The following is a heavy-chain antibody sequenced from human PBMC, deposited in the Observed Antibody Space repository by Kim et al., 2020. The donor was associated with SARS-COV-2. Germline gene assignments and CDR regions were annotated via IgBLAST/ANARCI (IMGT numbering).Heavy chain of an antibody. Sequence: GGSLRLSCAASGFTFSSYAMHWVRQAPGKGLEWVAVISYDGSNKYYADSVKGRFTISRDNSKNTLYLQMNSLRAEDTAVYYCARGPYYYGSGSYYNWVDYWGQGTLVTVSS. CDR3: ARGPYYYGSGSYYNWVDY. CDR2: ISYDGSNK. V-gene: IGHV3-30*04. J-gene: IGHJ4*02. CDR1: GFTFSSYA. D-gene: IGHD3-10*01.